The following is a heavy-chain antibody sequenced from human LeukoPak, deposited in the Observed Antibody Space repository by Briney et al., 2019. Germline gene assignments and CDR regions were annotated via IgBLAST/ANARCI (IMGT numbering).Heavy chain of an antibody. CDR2: IWYDGSNK. V-gene: IGHV3-33*01. CDR3: ARDHQYGMDV. Sequence: PGGSLRLSCAASGFAFSSYGMHWVRQAPGKGLEGVAVIWYDGSNKYYADSVKGRFTISRDTSKNTLALQMNSLRAEDTAVYYCARDHQYGMDVWGQGTTVTVSS. CDR1: GFAFSSYG. J-gene: IGHJ6*02.